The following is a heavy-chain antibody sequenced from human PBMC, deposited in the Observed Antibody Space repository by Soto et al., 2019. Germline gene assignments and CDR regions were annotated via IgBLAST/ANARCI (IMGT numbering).Heavy chain of an antibody. CDR3: ASGACRWYPYVFDS. Sequence: QAQVVQSGAEVRKPGSSVKLSCKASEGTFNSYAIAWVRQAPGQGLEWMGGIIPYYNTLNYAQKFQDRVTIPADDSTNTVYMELSSLTSDDTAVYFCASGACRWYPYVFDSWAQGTLVTVSS. D-gene: IGHD6-13*01. J-gene: IGHJ4*02. CDR2: IIPYYNTL. V-gene: IGHV1-69*01. CDR1: EGTFNSYA.